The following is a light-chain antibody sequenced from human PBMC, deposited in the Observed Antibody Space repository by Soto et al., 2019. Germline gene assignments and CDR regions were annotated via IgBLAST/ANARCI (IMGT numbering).Light chain of an antibody. CDR2: NNN. Sequence: QSVLTQPPSASGTPGQRVTISCSGSSSNIGSNTVNWYQQLPGTAPKLLIYNNNQWPSGVPDRFSGSKSGTSASLVISGLQYEDEADYYCAAWDDSLNGRVFGGGTKVTVL. J-gene: IGLJ2*01. CDR1: SSNIGSNT. CDR3: AAWDDSLNGRV. V-gene: IGLV1-44*01.